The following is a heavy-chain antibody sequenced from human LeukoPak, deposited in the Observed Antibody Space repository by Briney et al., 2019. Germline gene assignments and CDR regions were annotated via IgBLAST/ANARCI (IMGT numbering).Heavy chain of an antibody. V-gene: IGHV4-59*12. CDR1: GGSISSYY. Sequence: SETLSLTCTVSGGSISSYYWSWIRQPPGKGLEWIGYIYYSGSTNYNPSLKSRVTISVDTSKNQFSLKLSSVTAADTAVYYCARDFYCSGGSCYSLGAFDIWGQGTMVTVSS. J-gene: IGHJ3*02. CDR2: IYYSGST. CDR3: ARDFYCSGGSCYSLGAFDI. D-gene: IGHD2-15*01.